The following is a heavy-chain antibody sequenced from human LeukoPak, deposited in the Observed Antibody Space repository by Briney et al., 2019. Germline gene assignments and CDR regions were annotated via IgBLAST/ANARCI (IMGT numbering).Heavy chain of an antibody. J-gene: IGHJ6*03. Sequence: PSETLSLTCTVSGDSVSSGLYYWSWIRQTPGKELEWIGWIYYSGSTNYNPSLKSRVTMSVDKSKDRFSLKLSSVTAADTAVYYCAGTPSRPYYYYYMDVWSKGTTVTVSS. CDR2: IYYSGST. CDR1: GDSVSSGLYY. V-gene: IGHV4-61*03. CDR3: AGTPSRPYYYYYMDV.